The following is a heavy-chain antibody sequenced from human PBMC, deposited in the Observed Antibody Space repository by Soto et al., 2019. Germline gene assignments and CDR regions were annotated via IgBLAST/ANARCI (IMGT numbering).Heavy chain of an antibody. CDR1: GFTFSSYA. D-gene: IGHD3-3*01. CDR2: ISGSGGST. Sequence: GGSLRLSXAASGFTFSSYAMSWVRQAPGKGLEWVSAISGSGGSTYYADSVKGRFTISRDNSKNTLYLQMNSLRAEDTAVYYCAKPGPRFLGWLLYSLDFDYWGQGTLVTVSS. CDR3: AKPGPRFLGWLLYSLDFDY. J-gene: IGHJ4*02. V-gene: IGHV3-23*01.